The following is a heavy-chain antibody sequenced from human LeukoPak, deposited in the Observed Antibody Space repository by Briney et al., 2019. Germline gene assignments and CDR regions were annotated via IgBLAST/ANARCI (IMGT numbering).Heavy chain of an antibody. CDR3: ARGRGGYSSVSPAAKKYGMDV. CDR2: ISYDGSNK. D-gene: IGHD6-19*01. Sequence: PGGSLRLSCAASGFTFSSYAMHWVRQAPGKGLEWVAVISYDGSNKYYADSVKGRFTISRDNSKNTLYLQMNSLRAEDTAVYYCARGRGGYSSVSPAAKKYGMDVWGQGTTVTVSS. CDR1: GFTFSSYA. J-gene: IGHJ6*02. V-gene: IGHV3-30-3*01.